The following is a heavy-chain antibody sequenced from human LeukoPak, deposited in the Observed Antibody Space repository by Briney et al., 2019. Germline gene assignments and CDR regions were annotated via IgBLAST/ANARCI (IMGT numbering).Heavy chain of an antibody. D-gene: IGHD1-26*01. CDR3: TREAWEFRDSFDI. CDR1: GFTFSSST. Sequence: GGSLRLSCAASGFTFSSSTMNWVRQAPGKGLEWVSSISGGSIYIYYADSVKGRFTISRDNAKNTLYLQMNSLRAEDTALYYCTREAWEFRDSFDIWGQGTMVTVSS. V-gene: IGHV3-21*01. CDR2: ISGGSIYI. J-gene: IGHJ3*02.